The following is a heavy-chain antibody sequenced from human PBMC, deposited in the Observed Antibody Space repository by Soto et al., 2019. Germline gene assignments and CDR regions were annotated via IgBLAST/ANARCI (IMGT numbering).Heavy chain of an antibody. J-gene: IGHJ4*02. V-gene: IGHV1-69*12. CDR3: ARVLCSGGSCPQRFDY. CDR1: GGTFSSYA. D-gene: IGHD2-15*01. Sequence: QVQLEQSGAEVKKPGSSVKVSCKASGGTFSSYAISWVRQAPGQGLEWMGGIIPIFGTANYAQKFQGRVTITADESTSTAYMELSSLRSEDTAVYYCARVLCSGGSCPQRFDYWGQGTLVTVSS. CDR2: IIPIFGTA.